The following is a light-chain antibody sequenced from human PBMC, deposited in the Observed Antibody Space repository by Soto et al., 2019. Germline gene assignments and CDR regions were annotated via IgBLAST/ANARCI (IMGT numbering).Light chain of an antibody. CDR2: EVS. Sequence: QSALTQPASVSLSPGQSITISCTGTSSDVGGYNYVSWYQHHPGKAPKVMIYEVSNRPSGVSNRFSGSKSGNTASLTISGLQAEDEADYYCSSYTSSSTPYVFGTGTKVTVL. CDR1: SSDVGGYNY. J-gene: IGLJ1*01. V-gene: IGLV2-14*01. CDR3: SSYTSSSTPYV.